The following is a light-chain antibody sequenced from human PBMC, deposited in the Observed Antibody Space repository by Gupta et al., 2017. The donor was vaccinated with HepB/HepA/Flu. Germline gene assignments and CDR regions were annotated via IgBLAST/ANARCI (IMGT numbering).Light chain of an antibody. CDR1: SSNIGNNY. CDR2: ENS. CDR3: GTWEDRPGGGGV. Sequence: QSVLTQPPSVSAAPGQKVTISCSGSSSNIGNNYVSWYQQLPGTTPKLLIFENSRRPSGVPDRFPGSKSGKSTHPGITRTPDGDEGGYYCGTWEDRPGGGGVVGGGTKPAVL. J-gene: IGLJ3*02. V-gene: IGLV1-51*01.